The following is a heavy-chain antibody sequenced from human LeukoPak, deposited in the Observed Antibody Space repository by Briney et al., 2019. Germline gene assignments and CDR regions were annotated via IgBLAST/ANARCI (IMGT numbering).Heavy chain of an antibody. J-gene: IGHJ5*02. Sequence: GASVKVSCKASGYTFTSYGISWVRQAPGQGLEWMGWISAYNGNTNYAQKLQGRVTMTTDTSTSTAYMELRSLRSDDTAVYYCARSEFQWELRGWFDPWGQGTLVTVSS. CDR2: ISAYNGNT. D-gene: IGHD1-26*01. V-gene: IGHV1-18*01. CDR1: GYTFTSYG. CDR3: ARSEFQWELRGWFDP.